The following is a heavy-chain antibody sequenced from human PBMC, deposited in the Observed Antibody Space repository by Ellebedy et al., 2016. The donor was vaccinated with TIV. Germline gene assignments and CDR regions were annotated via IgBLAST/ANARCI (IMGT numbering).Heavy chain of an antibody. D-gene: IGHD3-9*01. CDR1: GYTFTSYG. J-gene: IGHJ4*02. CDR2: ISGFNGKT. Sequence: ASVKVSCKASGYTFTSYGFTWVRQAPGQGLEWMGWISGFNGKTNYAQKFRGRVTMTTDTSTSTAYMELRSLRSDDTAVYYCARYSYDILTGDNARFDNWGQGTLVTVSS. V-gene: IGHV1-18*01. CDR3: ARYSYDILTGDNARFDN.